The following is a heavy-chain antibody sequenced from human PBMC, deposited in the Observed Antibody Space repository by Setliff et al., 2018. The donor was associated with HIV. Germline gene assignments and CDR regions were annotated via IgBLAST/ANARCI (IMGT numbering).Heavy chain of an antibody. Sequence: PSETLSLTCAVSGYSISSGYYWGWIRQPPGKGLEWIGSIYHSGSTYYNPSLKSRVTISIDTSKNQFSLKLSSVTAADTAIYYCARDWNHYFYYMDVWGKGTTVTVSS. CDR2: IYHSGST. CDR1: GYSISSGYY. D-gene: IGHD1-1*01. J-gene: IGHJ6*03. V-gene: IGHV4-38-2*02. CDR3: ARDWNHYFYYMDV.